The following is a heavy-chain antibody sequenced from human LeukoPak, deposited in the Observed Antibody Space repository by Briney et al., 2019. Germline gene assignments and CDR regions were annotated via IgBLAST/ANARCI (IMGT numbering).Heavy chain of an antibody. Sequence: ASVKVSCKASGYTFTSYGISWVRQAPGQGLEWTGWISAYNGNTNYAQKLQGRVTMTTDTSTSTAYMELRSLRSDDTAVYYCARPDIVVPAAMGPHDAFDIWGQGTMVTVSS. D-gene: IGHD2-2*01. CDR2: ISAYNGNT. J-gene: IGHJ3*02. CDR1: GYTFTSYG. V-gene: IGHV1-18*01. CDR3: ARPDIVVPAAMGPHDAFDI.